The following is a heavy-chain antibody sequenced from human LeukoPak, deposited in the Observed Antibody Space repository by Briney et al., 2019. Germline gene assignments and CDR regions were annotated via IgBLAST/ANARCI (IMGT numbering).Heavy chain of an antibody. J-gene: IGHJ4*02. D-gene: IGHD2-2*01. CDR3: AGRSHGYCSSTSCYDFDY. Sequence: ASVKVSYKDCGYTFTSYGISWVRQAPGQGLEWMGWISAYNGNTNYAQKLQGRLTMTTHTSTSTAYMELRSLRSDDTAVYYCAGRSHGYCSSTSCYDFDYWGQGTLVTVSS. CDR1: GYTFTSYG. V-gene: IGHV1-18*01. CDR2: ISAYNGNT.